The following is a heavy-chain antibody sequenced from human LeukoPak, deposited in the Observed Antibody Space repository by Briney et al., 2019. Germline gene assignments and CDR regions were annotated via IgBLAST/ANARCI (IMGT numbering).Heavy chain of an antibody. D-gene: IGHD1-26*01. CDR2: IYSSGST. J-gene: IGHJ4*02. CDR1: GFTVSSNY. Sequence: GRSLRLSCAASGFTVSSNYMSWVRQAPGKGLEWVSVIYSSGSTYYADSVKGRFTISRHNSKNTLYLQMNSLRAEDTAVYYCARGIVGATGASWDWGQGTLVTVSS. V-gene: IGHV3-53*04. CDR3: ARGIVGATGASWD.